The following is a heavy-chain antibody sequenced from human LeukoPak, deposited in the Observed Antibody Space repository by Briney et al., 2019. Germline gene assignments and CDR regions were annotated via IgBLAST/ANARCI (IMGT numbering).Heavy chain of an antibody. D-gene: IGHD1-26*01. CDR1: GFTFSSYA. CDR2: ISGSGGST. CDR3: AKAEWELLGIH. J-gene: IGHJ4*02. V-gene: IGHV3-23*01. Sequence: GGSLRLSCAASGFTFSSYAMRWVRQAPGKGLEWVSAISGSGGSTYYADSVKGRFTISRDNSKNTLYLQMNSLRAEDTAVYYCAKAEWELLGIHWGQGTLVTVSS.